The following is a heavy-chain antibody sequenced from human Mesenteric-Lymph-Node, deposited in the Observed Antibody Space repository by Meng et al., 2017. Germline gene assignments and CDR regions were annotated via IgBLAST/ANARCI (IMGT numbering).Heavy chain of an antibody. CDR3: AREGRSHQVGVSVY. D-gene: IGHD2-21*01. J-gene: IGHJ4*02. V-gene: IGHV4-34*01. CDR2: INHSGST. CDR1: GGSFVGYY. Sequence: QLPQWCRGLLKPPETLSPTCAVNGGSFVGYYWSWIRQPRGKGMDGIGEINHSGSTNYTPSLKSRVTISVDTSKNQFSLKLSSVTAADTAVYYCAREGRSHQVGVSVYWGQGNLVTVSS.